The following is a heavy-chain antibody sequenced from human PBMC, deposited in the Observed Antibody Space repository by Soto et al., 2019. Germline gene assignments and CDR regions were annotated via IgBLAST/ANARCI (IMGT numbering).Heavy chain of an antibody. V-gene: IGHV4-39*01. CDR2: MYYDGST. D-gene: IGHD2-2*01. J-gene: IGHJ6*02. CDR1: GGSISSSSYY. CDR3: ARLHGYCISSSCHGHYAMDV. Sequence: SETLSLTCTVSGGSISSSSYYWGWIRQPPGRGLECVGTMYYDGSTHYNPSLKSRVTTSMDTSKNQFSLKVTSVTAADTAVYYCARLHGYCISSSCHGHYAMDVWGQGTTVTVSS.